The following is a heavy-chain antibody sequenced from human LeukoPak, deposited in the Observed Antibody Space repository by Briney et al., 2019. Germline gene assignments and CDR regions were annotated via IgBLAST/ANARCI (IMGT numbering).Heavy chain of an antibody. CDR3: AKSPYVGDHGGPSA. CDR2: IWYDGSNK. D-gene: IGHD4-23*01. Sequence: GRSLRLSCAASGFTFSSYSKHWVRQAPGKGQEWVAVIWYDGSNKYYADSVKGRFTISRDNSKNTLYLQMNSLRAEDTAVYYCAKSPYVGDHGGPSAWGQGTLVTVSS. J-gene: IGHJ5*02. CDR1: GFTFSSYS. V-gene: IGHV3-33*06.